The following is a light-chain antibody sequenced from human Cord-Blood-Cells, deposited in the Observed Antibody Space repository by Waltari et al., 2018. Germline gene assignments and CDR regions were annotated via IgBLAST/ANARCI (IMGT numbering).Light chain of an antibody. CDR3: QQYNNWPPHT. CDR1: QSVSSN. J-gene: IGKJ2*01. CDR2: GAS. V-gene: IGKV3-15*01. Sequence: EIVMTQSPATLSVSPGERATLSCRASQSVSSNLAWYQQKTGQAPRLLFCGASSRATGIPARFSGSGSGTEFTLTISSLQSEDFVVYYCQQYNNWPPHTFGQGTKLEIK.